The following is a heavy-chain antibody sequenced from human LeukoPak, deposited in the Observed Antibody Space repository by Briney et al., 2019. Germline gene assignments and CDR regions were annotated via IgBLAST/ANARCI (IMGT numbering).Heavy chain of an antibody. CDR2: INPNSGGT. J-gene: IGHJ4*02. D-gene: IGHD2-2*01. CDR3: ARVGPLVVPAALDY. CDR1: GYTFTDYY. V-gene: IGHV1-2*02. Sequence: ASVKVSCKASGYTFTDYYMHWVRQAPGQGLEWMGWINPNSGGTNYAQKFQGRVTMTRDTSISTAYMELSRLRSDDMAVYYCARVGPLVVPAALDYWGQGTLVTVSS.